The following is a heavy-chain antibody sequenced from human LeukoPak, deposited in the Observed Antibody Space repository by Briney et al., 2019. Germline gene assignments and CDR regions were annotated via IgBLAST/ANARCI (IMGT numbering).Heavy chain of an antibody. CDR1: GGSISSYY. V-gene: IGHV4-59*04. J-gene: IGHJ5*02. Sequence: SETLSLTCTVSGGSISSYYWSWIRQPPGKGLEWIGYIYYSGSTYYNPSLKSRVTISVDTSKNQFSLKLSSVTAADTAVYYCARRYYDFWSGYGSWFDPWGQGTLVTVSS. CDR3: ARRYYDFWSGYGSWFDP. CDR2: IYYSGST. D-gene: IGHD3-3*01.